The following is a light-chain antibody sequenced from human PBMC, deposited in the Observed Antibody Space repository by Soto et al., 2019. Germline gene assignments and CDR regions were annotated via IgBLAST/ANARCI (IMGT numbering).Light chain of an antibody. Sequence: IVMTQSPATLSASPGERATLSCRASQSISTNVAWYQQRPGQAPGLLLYGASTRATGVPARFSGSGSGTEFTLTISGLRSEDFAVYYCQQYNTWWTFGQGTKVEVK. CDR2: GAS. V-gene: IGKV3-15*01. CDR1: QSISTN. CDR3: QQYNTWWT. J-gene: IGKJ1*01.